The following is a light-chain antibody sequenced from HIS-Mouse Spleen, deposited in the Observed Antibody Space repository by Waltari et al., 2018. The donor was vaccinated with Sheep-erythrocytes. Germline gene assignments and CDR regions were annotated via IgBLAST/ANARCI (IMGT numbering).Light chain of an antibody. CDR2: DAS. V-gene: IGKV1D-13*01. J-gene: IGKJ1*01. Sequence: AIQLTQSPSSLSASVGDRVTITCRASQGISSALAWYQQKPGKDPKLLIYDASSLESGFPSRFSGSGSGTDFTLTISSLQPEDFATYYCQQFNNYPRTFGQGTKVEIK. CDR1: QGISSA. CDR3: QQFNNYPRT.